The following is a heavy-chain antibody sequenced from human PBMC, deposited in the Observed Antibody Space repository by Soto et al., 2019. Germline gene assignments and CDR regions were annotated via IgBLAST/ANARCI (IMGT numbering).Heavy chain of an antibody. V-gene: IGHV3-33*01. CDR1: GFTLDTYG. J-gene: IGHJ3*01. CDR3: AGDWGACTPGESYSHGFDL. Sequence: QEQLVESGGGMVQPGGSLRLSCAVSGFTLDTYGMHWVRQAAGQGLEWVAVSWHDGRHLDYADSVRGRFTVFRDDSKNTLFLEMNGLRGDDTAVYYCAGDWGACTPGESYSHGFDLWGQGTLVTVSS. D-gene: IGHD1-26*01. CDR2: SWHDGRHL.